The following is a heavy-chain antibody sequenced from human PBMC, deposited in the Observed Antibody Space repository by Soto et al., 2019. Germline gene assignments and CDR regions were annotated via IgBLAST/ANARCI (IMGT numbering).Heavy chain of an antibody. CDR2: ISSSSSDI. J-gene: IGHJ4*02. CDR1: GFTFSSYS. Sequence: PGGSLRLSCAASGFTFSSYSMNWVRQAPGKGLEWVSSISSSSSDIYYADSVKGRFTISSDNAKNSLYLQMNSLRAEDTAVYYCARDREAWIQLWSFDYWGQGTLITFSS. V-gene: IGHV3-21*01. D-gene: IGHD5-18*01. CDR3: ARDREAWIQLWSFDY.